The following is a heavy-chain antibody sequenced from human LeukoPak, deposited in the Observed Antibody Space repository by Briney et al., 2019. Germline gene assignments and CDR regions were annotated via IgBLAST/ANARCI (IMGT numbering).Heavy chain of an antibody. J-gene: IGHJ3*02. D-gene: IGHD3-16*01. CDR1: GFTVSRVW. CDR3: ARDAEGGTFEI. Sequence: GGSLRLSCAASGFTVSRVWMNWVRQAPGRGLEWVANIDQSGGRNNYVDSVKGRFTISRDNAKNSLFLEMSSLRADDTAVYFCARDAEGGTFEIWGHGTTVTVSS. V-gene: IGHV3-7*05. CDR2: IDQSGGRN.